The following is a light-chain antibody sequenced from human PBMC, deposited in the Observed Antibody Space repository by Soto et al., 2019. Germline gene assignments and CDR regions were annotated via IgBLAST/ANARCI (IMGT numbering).Light chain of an antibody. CDR1: QTISSW. V-gene: IGKV1-5*03. CDR2: KAS. CDR3: QHYNSYSEA. J-gene: IGKJ1*01. Sequence: DIKMNQSPSTLSGYVGDRVTITCRASQTISSWLAWYQQKPGKAPKLLIYKASTLKSGVPSRFSGSGSGTEFTLTISSLQPDDFATYYCQHYNSYSEAFGQG.